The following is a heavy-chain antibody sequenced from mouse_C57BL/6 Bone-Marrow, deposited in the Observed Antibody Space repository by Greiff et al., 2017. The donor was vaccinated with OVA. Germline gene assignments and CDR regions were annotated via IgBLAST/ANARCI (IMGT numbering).Heavy chain of an antibody. J-gene: IGHJ1*03. Sequence: QVQLQQPGAELVQPGASVKLSCKASGYTFTSYWMQWVKQRPGQGLEWIGEIDPSDSYTNYNQKFKGKATLTVDTSSSTTYMQLSSLTTEDSAVYYCAREFFYVWGTGTTVTVSS. CDR2: IDPSDSYT. CDR1: GYTFTSYW. CDR3: AREFFYV. V-gene: IGHV1-50*01.